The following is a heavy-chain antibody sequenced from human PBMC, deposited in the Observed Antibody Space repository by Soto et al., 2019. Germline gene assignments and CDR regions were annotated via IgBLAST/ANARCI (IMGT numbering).Heavy chain of an antibody. D-gene: IGHD3-22*01. CDR1: GYTFTSYY. V-gene: IGHV1-46*01. J-gene: IGHJ6*02. CDR2: INPSGGST. CDR3: ARDYYDSSGYIIYYYYGMDV. Sequence: GASVKVSCKASGYTFTSYYMHWVRQAPGQGLEWMGIINPSGGSTSYAQKFQGRVTMTRDTPTSTVYMELSSLRSEDTAVYYCARDYYDSSGYIIYYYYGMDVWGQGTTVTVSS.